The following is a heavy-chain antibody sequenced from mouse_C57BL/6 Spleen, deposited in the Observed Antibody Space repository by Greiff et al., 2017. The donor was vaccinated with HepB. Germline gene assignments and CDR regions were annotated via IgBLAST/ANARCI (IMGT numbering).Heavy chain of an antibody. CDR3: GRSSYYAMDY. Sequence: EVQLVESGGGLVKPGGSLKLSCAASGFTFSDYGMHWVRQAPERGLEWVAYISSGSSTIYYADTVKGRFTISRDNAKNTLFLQMTSLRSEDTAMYYCGRSSYYAMDYWGQGTSVTVSS. CDR2: ISSGSSTI. J-gene: IGHJ4*01. CDR1: GFTFSDYG. V-gene: IGHV5-17*01.